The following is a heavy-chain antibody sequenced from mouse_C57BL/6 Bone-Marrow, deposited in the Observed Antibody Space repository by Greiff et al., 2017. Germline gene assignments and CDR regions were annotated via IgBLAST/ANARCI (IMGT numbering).Heavy chain of an antibody. Sequence: EVQVVESGGGLVKPGGSLKLSCAASGFTFSSYAMSWVRQTPEKRLEWVATISDGGSYTYYPDNVKGRFTISRDNAKNNLYLQMSHLKSEDTAMYYCARDLRPIQGYFDVWGTGTTVTVSS. J-gene: IGHJ1*03. CDR2: ISDGGSYT. CDR1: GFTFSSYA. CDR3: ARDLRPIQGYFDV. V-gene: IGHV5-4*01.